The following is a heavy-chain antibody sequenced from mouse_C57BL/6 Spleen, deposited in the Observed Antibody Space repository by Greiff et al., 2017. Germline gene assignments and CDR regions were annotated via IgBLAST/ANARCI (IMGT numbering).Heavy chain of an antibody. Sequence: QVQLQQPGAELVKPGASVKLSCKASGYTFTSYWMHWVKQRPGQGLEWIGMIHPNSGSTNYNEKFKSKATLTVDKSSSTAYMQLSSLTSEDSAVYYCARSGGNPRFDVWGTGTTVTVSS. CDR3: ARSGGNPRFDV. J-gene: IGHJ1*03. D-gene: IGHD2-1*01. V-gene: IGHV1-64*01. CDR1: GYTFTSYW. CDR2: IHPNSGST.